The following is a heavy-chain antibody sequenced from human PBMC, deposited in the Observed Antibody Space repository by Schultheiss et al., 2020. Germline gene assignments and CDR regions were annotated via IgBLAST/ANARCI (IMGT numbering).Heavy chain of an antibody. V-gene: IGHV3-30-3*01. CDR1: GFTFTASP. D-gene: IGHD2-15*01. CDR3: AYSPFY. CDR2: IWYDGSNK. Sequence: GESLKISCAASGFTFTASPMHWVRQAPGKGLEWVAVIWYDGSNKYYADSVKGRFTISRDNSKNTLYLQMNSLRAEDTAVYYCAYSPFYWGQGTLVTVSS. J-gene: IGHJ4*02.